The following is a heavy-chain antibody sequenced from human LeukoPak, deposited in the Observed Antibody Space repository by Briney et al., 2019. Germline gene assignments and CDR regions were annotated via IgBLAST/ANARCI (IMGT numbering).Heavy chain of an antibody. CDR2: IKSKTDGGTT. V-gene: IGHV3-15*01. CDR3: TTEYYDILTGYWGIIDY. Sequence: GGSLRLSCAASGFTFSNAWMSWVRQAPGKGLEWVGRIKSKTDGGTTDYAAPVKGRFTISRDDSKNTLYLQMNSLKTEDTAVYYCTTEYYDILTGYWGIIDYWGQGTLVTVSS. CDR1: GFTFSNAW. J-gene: IGHJ4*02. D-gene: IGHD3-9*01.